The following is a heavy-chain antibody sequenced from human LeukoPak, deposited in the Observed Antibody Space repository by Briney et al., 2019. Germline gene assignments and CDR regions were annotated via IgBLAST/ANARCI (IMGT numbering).Heavy chain of an antibody. CDR2: IYYSGST. J-gene: IGHJ5*02. V-gene: IGHV4-39*01. CDR3: ARQGRRWDYYDSSGYPNWFDP. D-gene: IGHD3-22*01. CDR1: GGSISSSSYY. Sequence: PSETLSLACTVSGGSISSSSYYWGWIRQPPGKGLEWIGSIYYSGSTYYNPSLKSRVTISVDTSKNQFSLKLSSVTAADTAVYYCARQGRRWDYYDSSGYPNWFDPWGQGTLVTVSS.